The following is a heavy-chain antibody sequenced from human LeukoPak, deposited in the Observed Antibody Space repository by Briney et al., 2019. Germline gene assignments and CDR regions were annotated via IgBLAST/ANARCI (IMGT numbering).Heavy chain of an antibody. Sequence: PGGSLRLSCAASGFTFTSYWMHWVRQAPGKGLVWVSRIKSDGSTNYADSVKGRFTISRDNAKNTVSLQMNSLRAEDTAVYYCAGTWSFDYWGQGTLVTVSS. V-gene: IGHV3-74*01. J-gene: IGHJ4*02. CDR1: GFTFTSYW. CDR3: AGTWSFDY. CDR2: IKSDGST. D-gene: IGHD2-15*01.